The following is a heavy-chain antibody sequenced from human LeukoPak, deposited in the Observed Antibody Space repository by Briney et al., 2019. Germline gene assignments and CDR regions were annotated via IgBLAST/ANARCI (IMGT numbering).Heavy chain of an antibody. CDR2: IIPIFGTA. J-gene: IGHJ6*02. Sequence: SVNVSCKASGGTFSSYAISWVRQAPGQGLEWMGGIIPIFGTANYAQKFQGRVTITADESTSTAYMELSSLRSEDTAVYYCARDFRAAAGYYYYYYGMDVWGQGTTVTVSS. CDR1: GGTFSSYA. D-gene: IGHD6-13*01. CDR3: ARDFRAAAGYYYYYYGMDV. V-gene: IGHV1-69*13.